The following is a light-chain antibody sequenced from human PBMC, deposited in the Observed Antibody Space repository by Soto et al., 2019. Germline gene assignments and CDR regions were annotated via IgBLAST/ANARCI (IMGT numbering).Light chain of an antibody. J-gene: IGKJ5*01. CDR1: ESVSSN. Sequence: EIVMTQSPATLSVSPGERATLSCRASESVSSNLAWYQQKPGQAPRLVIYSPSTRATGIPASFSGRGSGTEFTLTIDSLQSEDFAVYYCQQYDKWPPTFGQGTRLDIK. CDR2: SPS. CDR3: QQYDKWPPT. V-gene: IGKV3-15*01.